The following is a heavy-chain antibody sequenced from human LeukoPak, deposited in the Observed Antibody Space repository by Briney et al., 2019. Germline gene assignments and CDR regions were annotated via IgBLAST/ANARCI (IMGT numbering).Heavy chain of an antibody. CDR3: ARQSTDGGNPIDF. J-gene: IGHJ4*02. D-gene: IGHD4-23*01. V-gene: IGHV4-38-2*01. CDR1: GLIVSGDF. CDR2: IFDSGST. Sequence: GSLRLSCAASGLIVSGDFMSWVRQPPGKGLEWIGGIFDSGSTYYNPSLESRVTISADTSNSQFSLKLSSVTAPDTAVYYCARQSTDGGNPIDFWGQGTLVTVSS.